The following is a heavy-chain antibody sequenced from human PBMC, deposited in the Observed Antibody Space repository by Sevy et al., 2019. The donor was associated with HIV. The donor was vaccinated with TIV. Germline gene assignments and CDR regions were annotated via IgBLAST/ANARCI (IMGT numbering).Heavy chain of an antibody. Sequence: SETLSLTCTVSGYSISSAYSWGWIRQPPGKGLEWIANIYHDGSTYYNPSLNSRVTISIDTSKNQFSLKLSSVTAADTAVYYCSSFGRLIIINDDTFEIWGHGQWSPSLQ. V-gene: IGHV4-38-2*02. CDR2: IYHDGST. CDR3: SSFGRLIIINDDTFEI. D-gene: IGHD3-9*01. CDR1: GYSISSAYS. J-gene: IGHJ3*02.